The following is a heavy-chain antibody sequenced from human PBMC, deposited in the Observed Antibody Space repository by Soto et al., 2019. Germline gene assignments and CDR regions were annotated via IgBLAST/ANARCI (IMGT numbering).Heavy chain of an antibody. CDR2: ISSSGSTI. CDR1: GFTFSSYE. Sequence: GGSLRLSCAASGFTFSSYEMNWVRQAPGKGLEWVSYISSSGSTIYYADSVKGRFTISRDNAKNSLYLQMNSLRAEDTAVYYCAREGSSSSYYYYYYGMDVWGQGTTVTVSS. J-gene: IGHJ6*02. D-gene: IGHD6-13*01. CDR3: AREGSSSSYYYYYYGMDV. V-gene: IGHV3-48*03.